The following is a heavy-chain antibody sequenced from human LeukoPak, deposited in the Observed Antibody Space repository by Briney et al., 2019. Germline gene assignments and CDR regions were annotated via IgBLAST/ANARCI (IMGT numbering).Heavy chain of an antibody. D-gene: IGHD3-10*01. CDR1: GFTFSSYG. V-gene: IGHV3-23*01. J-gene: IGHJ6*03. CDR3: AKGGAVSSKSITLVRGTRRYYYYMDV. CDR2: ISDSGGST. Sequence: GGSLRLSCAASGFTFSSYGMSWVRQAPGKGLEWVSVISDSGGSTYYADSVKGRFTISRDNSKDTLYLQMNSLRAEDTAVYYCAKGGAVSSKSITLVRGTRRYYYYMDVWGKGTTVTISS.